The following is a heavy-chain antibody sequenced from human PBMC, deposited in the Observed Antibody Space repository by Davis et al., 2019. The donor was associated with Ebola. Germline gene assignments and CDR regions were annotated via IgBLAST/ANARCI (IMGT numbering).Heavy chain of an antibody. J-gene: IGHJ6*02. CDR1: GDSVSSNSAA. Sequence: SETLSLTCAISGDSVSSNSAAWNWIRQSPSRGLEWLGRTYYRSKWYNDYAVSVKSRITINPDTSKNQFSLQLNSVTPEDTAVYYCASLGELVETNGYYYYYGMDVWGQGTTVTVSS. CDR3: ASLGELVETNGYYYYYGMDV. V-gene: IGHV6-1*01. D-gene: IGHD2-8*02. CDR2: TYYRSKWYN.